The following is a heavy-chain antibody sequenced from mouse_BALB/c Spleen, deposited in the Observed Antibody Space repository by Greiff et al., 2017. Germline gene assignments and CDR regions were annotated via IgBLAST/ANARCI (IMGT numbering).Heavy chain of an antibody. CDR2: IYPGNSDT. CDR3: TRERDYYGYFDV. Sequence: EVQLQQSGTVLARPGASVKMSCKASGYTFTSYWMHWVKQRPGQGLEWIGAIYPGNSDTSYNQKFKGKAKLTAVTSTSTAYMELSSLTNEDSAVYYCTRERDYYGYFDVWGAGTTVTVSS. D-gene: IGHD2-4*01. V-gene: IGHV1-5*01. CDR1: GYTFTSYW. J-gene: IGHJ1*01.